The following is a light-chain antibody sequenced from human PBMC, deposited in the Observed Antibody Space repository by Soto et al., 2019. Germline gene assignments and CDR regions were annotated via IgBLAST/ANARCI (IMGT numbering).Light chain of an antibody. CDR1: SSNIGAGYD. CDR3: QSYDSNLSVV. Sequence: QPVLTQPPSVSGAPGQRVTISCTGSSSNIGAGYDVHWYQQLPGTAPKLLIYVNNNRPSGVPDRFSGSKSGTSASLAITGLQAEDEADYYCQSYDSNLSVVFGGGTKVTVL. V-gene: IGLV1-40*01. CDR2: VNN. J-gene: IGLJ2*01.